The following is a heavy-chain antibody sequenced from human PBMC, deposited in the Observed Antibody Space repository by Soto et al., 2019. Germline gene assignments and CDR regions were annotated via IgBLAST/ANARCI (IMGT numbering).Heavy chain of an antibody. Sequence: QVQLVQSGAEVKKPGSSVKVSCKASGGTFSSYAISWVRRAPGQGLEWMGGIIPIFGTANYAQKFQGRVTITADKSTSTAYMELSTLRSEDTAVYYCARQEEDMLTGYSLGGYYYYGMDVWGQGTTVTVSS. CDR2: IIPIFGTA. CDR1: GGTFSSYA. J-gene: IGHJ6*02. CDR3: ARQEEDMLTGYSLGGYYYYGMDV. V-gene: IGHV1-69*06. D-gene: IGHD3-9*01.